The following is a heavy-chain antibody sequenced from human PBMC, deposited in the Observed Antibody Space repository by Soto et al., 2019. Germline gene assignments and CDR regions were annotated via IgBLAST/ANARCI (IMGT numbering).Heavy chain of an antibody. CDR3: ARLYGGSYFDY. Sequence: QITLKESGPTLVKPTQTLTLTCTFSGFSFNVNQVGVGWIRQPPGKALEWLTLIYWDDDKRYSPSLKSRRTXNXDTSKNQVVLTITNMEAVDTATYYCARLYGGSYFDYWGQGTLVTVSS. CDR2: IYWDDDK. V-gene: IGHV2-5*02. J-gene: IGHJ4*02. CDR1: GFSFNVNQVG. D-gene: IGHD1-26*01.